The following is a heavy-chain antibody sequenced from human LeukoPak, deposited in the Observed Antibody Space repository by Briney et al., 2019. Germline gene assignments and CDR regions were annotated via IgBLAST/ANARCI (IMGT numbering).Heavy chain of an antibody. V-gene: IGHV3-66*02. J-gene: IGHJ4*02. CDR2: IYSGGST. CDR1: GFTVSSNY. D-gene: IGHD3-22*01. CDR3: ARDVKDSSGDYYRWIGD. Sequence: GGSLRLSCAASGFTVSSNYMSWVRQAPGKGLEWVSVIYSGGSTYYADSVKGRFTISRDTSKNTLYLQMNSLRVEDTAVYYCARDVKDSSGDYYRWIGDWGQGTLVTVSS.